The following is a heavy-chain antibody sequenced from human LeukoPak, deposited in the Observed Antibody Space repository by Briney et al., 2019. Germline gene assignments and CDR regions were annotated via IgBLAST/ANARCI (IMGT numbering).Heavy chain of an antibody. CDR2: ISGSGGST. D-gene: IGHD2-2*01. V-gene: IGHV3-23*01. J-gene: IGHJ4*02. Sequence: GGSLRLSCAASGFTVSSNYMSWVRQAPGKGLEWVSAISGSGGSTYYADSVKGRFTISRDNSKNTLYLQMNSLRAEDTAVYYCAKVFCSSTSCKDYWGQGTLVTVSS. CDR3: AKVFCSSTSCKDY. CDR1: GFTVSSNY.